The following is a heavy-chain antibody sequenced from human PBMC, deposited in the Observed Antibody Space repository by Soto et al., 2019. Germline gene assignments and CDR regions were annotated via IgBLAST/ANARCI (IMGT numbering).Heavy chain of an antibody. D-gene: IGHD3-3*01. CDR3: ERVNRYDFWSGYYTLYYGMDV. V-gene: IGHV3-7*03. Sequence: GGSLRLSCAASGFTFSSYWMSWVRQAPGKGLGWVANIKQDGSEKYYVDSVKGRFTISRDNAKNSLYLQMNSLRAEDTAVYYCERVNRYDFWSGYYTLYYGMDVWGQGTTVTVSS. CDR1: GFTFSSYW. CDR2: IKQDGSEK. J-gene: IGHJ6*02.